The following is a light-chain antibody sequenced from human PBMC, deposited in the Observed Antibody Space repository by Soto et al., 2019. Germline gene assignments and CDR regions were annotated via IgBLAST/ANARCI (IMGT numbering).Light chain of an antibody. CDR2: GAS. Sequence: EIVLTQSPGTLSLSPGERATLSCRASQSVGSSHLAWYQQKPGQAPRLLIYGASSRATGIPDRFSGSGSGTDFTLTISRLEPEDFAVYYCQHYGSAPLTFGQGTKVEIK. J-gene: IGKJ1*01. CDR3: QHYGSAPLT. CDR1: QSVGSSH. V-gene: IGKV3-20*01.